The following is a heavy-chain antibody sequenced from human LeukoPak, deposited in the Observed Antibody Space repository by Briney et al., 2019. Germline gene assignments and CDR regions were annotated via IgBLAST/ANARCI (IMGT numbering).Heavy chain of an antibody. CDR2: ISDRGSRT. Sequence: LSLTCTVSGGSISSGGYYWSWIRQHPGKGLEWVAGISDRGSRTNYADSVKGRFTISTDHPKNTLYLQMNSLRAEDTAVYYCAKIPAAVVAAREDYWGQGTLVTVSS. V-gene: IGHV3-23*01. D-gene: IGHD2-15*01. CDR3: AKIPAAVVAAREDY. CDR1: GGSISSGGYY. J-gene: IGHJ4*02.